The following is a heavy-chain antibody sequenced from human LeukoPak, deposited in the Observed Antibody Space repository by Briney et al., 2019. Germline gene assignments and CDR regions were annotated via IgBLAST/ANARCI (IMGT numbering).Heavy chain of an antibody. J-gene: IGHJ4*02. CDR1: GFTFSSYA. CDR3: AKDDDYVEYGYYFDF. CDR2: IGGRGTIT. D-gene: IGHD4-17*01. V-gene: IGHV3-23*01. Sequence: SGGALRLSCAASGFTFSSYAMSWVRQAPGKGLEWVSAIGGRGTITYYADSVKGRFTISKDNSKNTLYLQMNSLRAEDTAVYYCAKDDDYVEYGYYFDFWGQGTLVTVSS.